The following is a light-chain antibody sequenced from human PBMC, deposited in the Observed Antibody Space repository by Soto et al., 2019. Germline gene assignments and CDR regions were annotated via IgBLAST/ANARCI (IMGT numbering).Light chain of an antibody. CDR2: VAS. J-gene: IGKJ1*01. Sequence: EIGLTQSPGTLSLSPGERATLSCRASQSVSSSYLAWYQQKPGQAPSLLIYVASIRATGIPDRFSGSGSGTDFTLTISILVPEDVAGYYCQQYGSSPRTFGQGTKVDIK. V-gene: IGKV3-20*01. CDR1: QSVSSSY. CDR3: QQYGSSPRT.